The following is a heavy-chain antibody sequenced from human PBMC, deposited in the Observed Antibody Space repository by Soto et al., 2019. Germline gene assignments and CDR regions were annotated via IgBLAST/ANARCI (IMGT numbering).Heavy chain of an antibody. CDR3: AKDPGSWFPYYYYGMDV. CDR1: GFTFSSYG. D-gene: IGHD6-13*01. Sequence: GGSLILSCAASGFTFSSYGMHWVRQAPGKGLEWVAVISYDGSNKYYADSVKGRFTISRDNSKNTLYLQMNSLRAEDTAVYYCAKDPGSWFPYYYYGMDVWGQGTTVTVSS. CDR2: ISYDGSNK. J-gene: IGHJ6*02. V-gene: IGHV3-30*18.